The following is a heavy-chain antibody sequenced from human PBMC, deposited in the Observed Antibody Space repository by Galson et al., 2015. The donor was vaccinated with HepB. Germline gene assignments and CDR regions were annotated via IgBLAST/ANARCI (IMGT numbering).Heavy chain of an antibody. D-gene: IGHD4-17*01. CDR3: AKGYGDYLGVGLDY. Sequence: SLRLSCAASGFTFSSYSMNWVRQAPGKGLEWVSGISWNSGSIGYADSVKGRFTISRDNAKNSLYLQMNSLRAEDTALYYCAKGYGDYLGVGLDYWGQGTLVTVSS. J-gene: IGHJ4*02. CDR2: ISWNSGSI. CDR1: GFTFSSYS. V-gene: IGHV3-9*01.